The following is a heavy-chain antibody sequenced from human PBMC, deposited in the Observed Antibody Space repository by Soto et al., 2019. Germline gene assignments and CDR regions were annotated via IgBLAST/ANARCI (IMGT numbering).Heavy chain of an antibody. D-gene: IGHD2-8*02. Sequence: GGSLRLSCAASGFAFSARTVNWVRQAPGKGLEWVSSISSSGTYIYYADSVRGRFTISRDIAKNSLYLQMNSLRAEDTAVYYCARDLLVAGDGYKNAFDIWGQGTLVTVSS. V-gene: IGHV3-21*01. CDR3: ARDLLVAGDGYKNAFDI. CDR2: ISSSGTYI. CDR1: GFAFSART. J-gene: IGHJ3*02.